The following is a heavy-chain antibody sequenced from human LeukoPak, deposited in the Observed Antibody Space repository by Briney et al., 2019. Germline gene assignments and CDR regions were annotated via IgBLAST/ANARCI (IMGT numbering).Heavy chain of an antibody. CDR2: ISAYNGNT. D-gene: IGHD3-22*01. V-gene: IGHV1-18*01. Sequence: ASVKVSCKASGYTFTSYGISWVRQAPGQGLEWMGWISAYNGNTNYAQKLQGRVTMTTDTSTSTAYMELRSLRSDDTAVYYCARESGGLYYYDSSGPFDYWGQGTLVTVSS. CDR3: ARESGGLYYYDSSGPFDY. J-gene: IGHJ4*02. CDR1: GYTFTSYG.